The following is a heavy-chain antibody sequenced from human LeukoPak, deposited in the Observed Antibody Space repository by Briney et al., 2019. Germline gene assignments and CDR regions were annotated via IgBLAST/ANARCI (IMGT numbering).Heavy chain of an antibody. D-gene: IGHD2-2*01. V-gene: IGHV3-21*01. J-gene: IGHJ4*02. CDR1: GFTFSSYS. CDR2: ISSSSSYI. Sequence: GGSLRLSCAASGFTFSSYSMNWVRQAPGKGLEWVSSISSSSSYIYYADSVKGRFTISRDNAKNSLYLQMNSLRAEDTAVYYCARDLNPRSARHFDYWGQGTLVTVSS. CDR3: ARDLNPRSARHFDY.